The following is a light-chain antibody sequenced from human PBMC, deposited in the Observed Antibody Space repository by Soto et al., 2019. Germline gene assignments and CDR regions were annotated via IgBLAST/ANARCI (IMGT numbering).Light chain of an antibody. Sequence: DIQMTQSPSSLSASVGDRVTITCQASQDISDHLNWYQQKSGQAPNLLIYDASSLETGVPSRFNGGGSGTHFTFTITGLQPEDSGTYYCQQFESLPLTFGGGTKV. CDR2: DAS. V-gene: IGKV1-33*01. CDR3: QQFESLPLT. CDR1: QDISDH. J-gene: IGKJ4*01.